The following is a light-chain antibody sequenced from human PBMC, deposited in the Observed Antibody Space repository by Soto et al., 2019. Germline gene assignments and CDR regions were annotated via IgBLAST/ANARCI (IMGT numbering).Light chain of an antibody. CDR2: GSS. V-gene: IGKV3-20*01. CDR3: QQYGSSYPYT. CDR1: QSVTNKY. J-gene: IGKJ2*01. Sequence: EVVLTQSPGTLSLSPGERATLSCRASQSVTNKYLAWYQQKPGQAPRLLIFGSSDRAAGIPDRFSGSGSETDFTLTINRLEPEDFGVYYCQQYGSSYPYTFGQGTNVEIK.